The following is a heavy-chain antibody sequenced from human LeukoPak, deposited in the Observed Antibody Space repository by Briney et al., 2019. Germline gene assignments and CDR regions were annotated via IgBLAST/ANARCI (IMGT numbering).Heavy chain of an antibody. V-gene: IGHV3-23*01. CDR3: AIQLTEHFYY. CDR2: ISNSGRI. Sequence: GGSLRLSCTASGFTFSSYAFSWVRQAPGKGLEWVSDISNSGRIHYADSVKGRFTISRDNNKAILYLQMDNVTVQDTAIYFCAIQLTEHFYYWGQGTLVTVSS. CDR1: GFTFSSYA. J-gene: IGHJ4*02. D-gene: IGHD1-1*01.